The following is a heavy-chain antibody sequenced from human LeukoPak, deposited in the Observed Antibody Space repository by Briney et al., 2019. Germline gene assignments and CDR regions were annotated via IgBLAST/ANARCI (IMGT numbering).Heavy chain of an antibody. J-gene: IGHJ4*02. Sequence: SETLSLTCGVSGGSVSSTNWWTWIRPPPGKGREWIGEVHLDGRTNFNPSLKSRLTMSVDLSENHVSLKLTSVTAADTAVYYCAREGGFYRPLDYSGQGTLVTVSS. CDR3: AREGGFYRPLDY. CDR2: VHLDGRT. CDR1: GGSVSSTNW. D-gene: IGHD6-25*01. V-gene: IGHV4-4*02.